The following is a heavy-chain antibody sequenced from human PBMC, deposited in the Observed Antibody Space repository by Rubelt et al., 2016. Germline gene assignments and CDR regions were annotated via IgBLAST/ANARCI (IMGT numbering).Heavy chain of an antibody. CDR2: ISGSGGST. Sequence: QAPGKGLEWVSAISGSGGSTYYADSVKGRFTISRDNSKNTLYLQMNSLRAEDTAVYYCVQSEFGIMVVPALYYWGRGTLVTVSS. J-gene: IGHJ4*02. D-gene: IGHD2-21*01. V-gene: IGHV3-23*01. CDR3: VQSEFGIMVVPALYY.